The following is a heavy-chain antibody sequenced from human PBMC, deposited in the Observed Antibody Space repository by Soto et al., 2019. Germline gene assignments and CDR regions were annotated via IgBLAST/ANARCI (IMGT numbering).Heavy chain of an antibody. CDR2: IIPILGIA. V-gene: IGHV1-69*08. J-gene: IGHJ5*02. D-gene: IGHD6-13*01. CDR1: GGTFSSYT. Sequence: QVQLVQSGAEVKKPGSSVKVSCKASGGTFSSYTISWVRQAPGQGLEWMGRIIPILGIANYAQKFQGRVTITADKSTITAYMELSSLRSEDTAVYYCARDMIPSAAGTGNWFDPWGQGTLVTVSS. CDR3: ARDMIPSAAGTGNWFDP.